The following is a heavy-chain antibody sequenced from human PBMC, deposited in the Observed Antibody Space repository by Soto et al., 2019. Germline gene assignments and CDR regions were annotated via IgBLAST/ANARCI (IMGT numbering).Heavy chain of an antibody. V-gene: IGHV3-30-3*01. D-gene: IGHD5-18*01. CDR2: ISYDGSNK. CDR3: AGAGVIGLWLKFDY. J-gene: IGHJ4*02. Sequence: GGSLRLSCAASGFTFSSYAMHWVRQAPGKGLEWVAVISYDGSNKYYADSVKGRFTISRDNSKNTLYLQMNSLRAEDTAVYYCAGAGVIGLWLKFDYWGQGTLVTVSS. CDR1: GFTFSSYA.